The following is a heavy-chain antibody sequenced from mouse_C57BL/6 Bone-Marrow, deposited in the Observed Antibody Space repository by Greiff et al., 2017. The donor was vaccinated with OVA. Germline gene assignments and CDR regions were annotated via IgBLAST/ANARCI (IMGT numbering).Heavy chain of an antibody. D-gene: IGHD1-1*01. J-gene: IGHJ2*01. CDR3: ARDHYGSSYVPSFDY. CDR1: GYTFTSYT. V-gene: IGHV1-4*01. Sequence: QVHVKQSGAELARPGASVKMSCKASGYTFTSYTMHWVKQRPGQGLEWIGYINPSSGYTKYNQKFKDKATLTADKSSSTAYMQLSSLTSEDSAVYYCARDHYGSSYVPSFDYWGQGTTLTVSS. CDR2: INPSSGYT.